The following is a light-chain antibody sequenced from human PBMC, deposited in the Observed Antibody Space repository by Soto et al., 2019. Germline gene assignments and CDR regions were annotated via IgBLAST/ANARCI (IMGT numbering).Light chain of an antibody. CDR3: QHRRKWPLT. V-gene: IGKV3-11*01. CDR2: DAS. CDR1: QSVSSY. J-gene: IGKJ4*01. Sequence: EIVLTQSPATLSLSPGERATLSCRASQSVSSYLAWYQQKPGQAPRLLIYDASNRATGIPARFSGSGSGTDFTLTISCLETEDFAVYCCQHRRKWPLTFGGGTKVEIK.